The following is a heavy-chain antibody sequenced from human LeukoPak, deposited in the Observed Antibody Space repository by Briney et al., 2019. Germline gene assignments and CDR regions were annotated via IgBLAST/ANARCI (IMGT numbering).Heavy chain of an antibody. CDR2: IHYSGTI. Sequence: SETLSLTCTVSGGXISTYYCSWIREPPGKGLKWIAHIHYSGTIKYNPSLKSRVSMSVDTSKNQFSLRLSSVTAADTAVYYCARYGSGAYALDVWGQGIMVTVSS. CDR3: ARYGSGAYALDV. V-gene: IGHV4-59*08. CDR1: GGXISTYY. J-gene: IGHJ3*01. D-gene: IGHD3-10*01.